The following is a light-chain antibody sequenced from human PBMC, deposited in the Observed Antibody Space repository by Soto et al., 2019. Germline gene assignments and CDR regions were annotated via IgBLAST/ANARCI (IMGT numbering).Light chain of an antibody. CDR3: MQGTHWPWT. CDR1: QSLIHSDGNTY. V-gene: IGKV2-30*02. CDR2: QVS. Sequence: DVVMTQSPLSLPVTLGQPASISCRSSQSLIHSDGNTYLNWFQQGPGQSPRRLIYQVSDRDSGVPDRFSGNGSGTDFTLKISRVEAEDVGVYYCMQGTHWPWTFGQGTEVEIK. J-gene: IGKJ1*01.